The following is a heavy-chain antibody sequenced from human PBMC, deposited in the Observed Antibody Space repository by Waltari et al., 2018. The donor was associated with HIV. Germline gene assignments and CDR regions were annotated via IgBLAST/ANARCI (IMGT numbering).Heavy chain of an antibody. J-gene: IGHJ6*02. V-gene: IGHV4-61*02. CDR2: IYTSGST. CDR3: ARAASPTVTPYYYYYGMDV. D-gene: IGHD4-17*01. CDR1: GGSISSGSYY. Sequence: QVQLQESGPGLVKPSQTLSLTCTVSGGSISSGSYYWSWIRQPAGKGLEWIGRIYTSGSTNYHPSLKSRVTISVDTSKNQFSLKLSSVTAADTAVYYCARAASPTVTPYYYYYGMDVWGQGTTVTVSS.